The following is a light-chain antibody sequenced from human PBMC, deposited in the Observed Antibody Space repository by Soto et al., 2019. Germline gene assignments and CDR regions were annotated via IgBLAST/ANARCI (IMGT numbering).Light chain of an antibody. CDR1: SSDVGASNY. CDR2: EVN. J-gene: IGLJ1*01. CDR3: SSYTSTSTLAYV. V-gene: IGLV2-14*01. Sequence: QSVLTQPASVSASPGQSITISCTGTSSDVGASNYVSWYQQNPGKAPKLMIYEVNNRPTGVSNRFSGSKSGSTASLTISGLQAEDEADYYCSSYTSTSTLAYVFGTGTKLTVL.